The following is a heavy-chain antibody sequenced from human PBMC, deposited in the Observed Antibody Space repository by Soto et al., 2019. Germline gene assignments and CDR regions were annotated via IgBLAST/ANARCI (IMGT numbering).Heavy chain of an antibody. J-gene: IGHJ6*02. CDR3: ARRGYCSSTSCSGRYYYGMDV. V-gene: IGHV1-69*13. CDR2: IIPIFGTA. Sequence: ASVKVSCKASGGTFSSYAISWVRQAPGQGLEWMGGIIPIFGTANYAQKFQGRVTITADESTSTAYMELSSLRSEDTAVYYCARRGYCSSTSCSGRYYYGMDVWGQGTTVTVSS. D-gene: IGHD2-2*01. CDR1: GGTFSSYA.